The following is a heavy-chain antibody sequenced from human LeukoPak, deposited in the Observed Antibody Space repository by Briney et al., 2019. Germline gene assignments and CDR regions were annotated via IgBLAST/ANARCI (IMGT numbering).Heavy chain of an antibody. CDR2: ISGSGGSI. CDR3: GTGAWLNSGSFAD. CDR1: GFTFSIYA. Sequence: GGSLRLSCAASGFTFSIYAMSWVRQAPGKGLEWVSAISGSGGSIYYADSVKGRFTISRDNSKSTLYLQMDNLRVEDPALYYCGTGAWLNSGSFADWGQGTLVTVSS. V-gene: IGHV3-23*01. D-gene: IGHD1-26*01. J-gene: IGHJ4*02.